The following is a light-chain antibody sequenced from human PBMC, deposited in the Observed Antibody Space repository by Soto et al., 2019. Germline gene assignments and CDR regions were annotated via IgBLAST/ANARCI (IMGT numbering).Light chain of an antibody. CDR1: QSVSIC. CDR2: DAS. J-gene: IGKJ4*02. CDR3: QQRSNWPLT. Sequence: EIVLTQSPATLSLSPGERATLSCRAIQSVSICLAWYQQKPGQAPRLLIYDASNRATGIPARFSGSGSGTDSTLTISSLEPEDFAVYYCQQRSNWPLTFGGGTKVDIK. V-gene: IGKV3-11*01.